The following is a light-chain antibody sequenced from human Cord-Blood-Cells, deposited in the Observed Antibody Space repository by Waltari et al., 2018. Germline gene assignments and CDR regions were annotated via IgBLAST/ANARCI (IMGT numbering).Light chain of an antibody. CDR2: SNS. V-gene: IGLV1-44*01. CDR3: AAWDDSLNGVV. J-gene: IGLJ2*01. Sequence: QSVLTQPPSASGTPGQRVTISCSGSSSNIGSNTVNWYQQLPGTAPNLLIYSNSQRPSGFPDRFSGSKSGTSASLAISGLQSEDEADYYCAAWDDSLNGVVFGGGTKLTVL. CDR1: SSNIGSNT.